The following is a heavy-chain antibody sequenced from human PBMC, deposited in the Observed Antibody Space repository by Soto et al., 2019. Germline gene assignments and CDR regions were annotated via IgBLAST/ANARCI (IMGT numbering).Heavy chain of an antibody. D-gene: IGHD3-22*01. CDR1: GGSISSGGYS. CDR2: IYHSGST. Sequence: HLQLQESGSGLVKPSQTLSLTCAVSGGSISSGGYSWSWIRQPPGKGLEWIGYIYHSGSTYYNPSLKSRGTISVARSQNQFSLKLRSVTAADTAVYYCARETYYYDSSGYGRAFDIWGQGTMVTVS. J-gene: IGHJ3*02. CDR3: ARETYYYDSSGYGRAFDI. V-gene: IGHV4-30-2*01.